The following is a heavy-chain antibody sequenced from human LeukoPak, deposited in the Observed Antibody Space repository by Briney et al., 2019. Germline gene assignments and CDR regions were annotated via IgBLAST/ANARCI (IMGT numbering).Heavy chain of an antibody. CDR1: GFTFSSYS. V-gene: IGHV3-21*01. D-gene: IGHD1-26*01. J-gene: IGHJ4*02. CDR2: ISSSSSYI. CDR3: AREVLLGATVDY. Sequence: GGSLRLSCAASGFTFSSYSMNWVRQAPGKGPEWVSSISSSSSYIYYADSVKGRFTISRDNAKNTLYLQMNSLRAEDTAVYYCAREVLLGATVDYWGQGTLVTVSS.